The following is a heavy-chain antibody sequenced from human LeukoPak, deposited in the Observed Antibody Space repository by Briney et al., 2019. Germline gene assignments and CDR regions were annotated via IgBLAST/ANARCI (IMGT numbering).Heavy chain of an antibody. J-gene: IGHJ4*02. CDR2: ISWNSGRI. CDR3: ARDKSHRVVAAGTGTFDY. D-gene: IGHD6-13*01. V-gene: IGHV3-9*01. Sequence: GRSLRLSCAASGFSFDDYVMHWVRQAPGKGLEWVSGISWNSGRIGYADSVKGRFTISRDNAKNSLYLQMNSLRAEDTAVYYCARDKSHRVVAAGTGTFDYWGQGTLVTVSS. CDR1: GFSFDDYV.